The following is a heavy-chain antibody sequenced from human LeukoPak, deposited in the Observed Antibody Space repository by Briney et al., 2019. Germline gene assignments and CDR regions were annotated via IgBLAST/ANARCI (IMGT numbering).Heavy chain of an antibody. Sequence: GGSLRLSCAASGFTVSSNYMSWVRQAPGKGLEWVSAISGSGGSTYYADSVKGRFTISRDNSKNTLYLQMNSLRAEDTAVYYCAKSMEDYDFWSGYSWGQGTLVTVSS. CDR2: ISGSGGST. V-gene: IGHV3-23*01. D-gene: IGHD3-3*01. CDR3: AKSMEDYDFWSGYS. J-gene: IGHJ5*02. CDR1: GFTVSSNY.